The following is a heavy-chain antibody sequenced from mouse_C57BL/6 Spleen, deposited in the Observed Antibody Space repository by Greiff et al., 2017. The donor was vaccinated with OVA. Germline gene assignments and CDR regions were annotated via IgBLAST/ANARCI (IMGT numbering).Heavy chain of an antibody. CDR1: GYSITSGYY. CDR3: ARDIIYYYGSSLRYFDV. Sequence: VQLKESGPGLVKPSQSLSLTCSVTGYSITSGYYWNWIRQFPGNKLEWMGYISYDGSNNYNPSLKNRISITRDTSKNQFFLKLNSVTTEDTATYYCARDIIYYYGSSLRYFDVWGTGTTVTVSS. J-gene: IGHJ1*03. D-gene: IGHD1-1*01. V-gene: IGHV3-6*01. CDR2: ISYDGSN.